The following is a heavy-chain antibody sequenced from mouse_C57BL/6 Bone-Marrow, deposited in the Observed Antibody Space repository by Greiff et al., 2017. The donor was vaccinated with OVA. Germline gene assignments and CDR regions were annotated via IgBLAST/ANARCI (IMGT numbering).Heavy chain of an antibody. V-gene: IGHV5-9-1*02. CDR3: TRGDYYGSSYYYAMDY. Sequence: EVNVVESGEGLVKPGGSLKLSCAASGFTFSSYAMSWVRQTPEKRLEWVAYISSGGDYIYYADTVKGRFTISRDNARNTLYLQMSSLKSEDTAMYYCTRGDYYGSSYYYAMDYWGQGTSVTVSS. J-gene: IGHJ4*01. CDR1: GFTFSSYA. D-gene: IGHD1-1*01. CDR2: ISSGGDYI.